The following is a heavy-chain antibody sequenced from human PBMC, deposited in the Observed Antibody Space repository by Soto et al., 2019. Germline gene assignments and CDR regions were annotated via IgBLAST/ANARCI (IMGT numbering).Heavy chain of an antibody. D-gene: IGHD3-10*01. Sequence: EVQLLESGGGLVQPGGSLRLSCAASGFTFSSYAMSWVRQAPGKGLEWVSAISGSGGSTYYADSVKGRFTISRDNSKNPLYRQENSLRAEDTAVYYGAAHGETPGPWYFDLWGRGTLVTVSS. CDR3: AAHGETPGPWYFDL. CDR2: ISGSGGST. CDR1: GFTFSSYA. V-gene: IGHV3-23*01. J-gene: IGHJ2*01.